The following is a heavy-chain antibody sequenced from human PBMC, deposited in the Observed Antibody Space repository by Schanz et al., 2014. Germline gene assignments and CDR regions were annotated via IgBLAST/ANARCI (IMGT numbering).Heavy chain of an antibody. D-gene: IGHD4-17*01. V-gene: IGHV3-23*04. CDR3: AKDCPSDYGDHXXXF. CDR2: ISGRGGRT. J-gene: IGHJ4*02. Sequence: EVQLVESGGGLVQPGGSLRLSCETSGFTFSNHAMSWVRQAPGKGLEWVSAISGRGGRTYYADSVKGRFTISRDNSKXXLYLQMNSLRAEXXXXXXCAKDCPSDYGDHXXXFWGQGTLVTVSS. CDR1: GFTFSNHA.